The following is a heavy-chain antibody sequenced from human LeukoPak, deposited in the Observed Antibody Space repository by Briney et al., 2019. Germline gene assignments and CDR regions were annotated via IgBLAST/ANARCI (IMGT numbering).Heavy chain of an antibody. Sequence: PGGSLRLSCAASGFTFSSYAMHWVRQAPGKGLEWVAVISYDGSNKYYADSVKGRFTISRDNSKNTLYLQMNSLRAEDTAVYYCARDLGPHRGYFDYWGQGTLVTVSS. CDR2: ISYDGSNK. CDR3: ARDLGPHRGYFDY. CDR1: GFTFSSYA. V-gene: IGHV3-30*04. D-gene: IGHD2-15*01. J-gene: IGHJ4*02.